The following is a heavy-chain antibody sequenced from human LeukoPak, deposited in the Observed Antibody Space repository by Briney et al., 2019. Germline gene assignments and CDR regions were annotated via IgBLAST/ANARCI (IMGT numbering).Heavy chain of an antibody. J-gene: IGHJ6*03. V-gene: IGHV1-18*01. D-gene: IGHD1-26*01. CDR1: GYTFTSYC. CDR2: ISAYNGNT. CDR3: ARGVGRYFYYYMDV. Sequence: ASVKVSCKASGYTFTSYCITWVRQAPGQGLEWMGWISAYNGNTNYAQKFQGRFTMTTDTSTNTAYMELRSLRSDDTAVYYCARGVGRYFYYYMDVWGKGTTVTVSS.